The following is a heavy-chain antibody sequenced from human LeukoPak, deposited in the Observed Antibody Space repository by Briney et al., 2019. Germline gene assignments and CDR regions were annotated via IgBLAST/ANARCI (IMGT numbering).Heavy chain of an antibody. CDR1: GFTFSSYA. CDR3: AKVPILPTYYYDSSGYYTPNWFDP. D-gene: IGHD3-22*01. V-gene: IGHV3-23*01. CDR2: ISGSGGST. J-gene: IGHJ5*02. Sequence: GSLRLSCAASGFTFSSYAMSWVRQAPGKGLEWVSAISGSGGSTYYADSVKGRFTISRDNSKNTLYLQMNSLRAEDTAVCYCAKVPILPTYYYDSSGYYTPNWFDPWGQGTLVTVSS.